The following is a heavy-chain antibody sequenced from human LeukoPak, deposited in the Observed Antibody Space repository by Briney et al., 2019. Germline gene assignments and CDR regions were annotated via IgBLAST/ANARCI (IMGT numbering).Heavy chain of an antibody. CDR3: ARDQGSLTRSWYTGY. V-gene: IGHV1-2*06. CDR1: GYTFTGDH. D-gene: IGHD6-13*01. CDR2: INPYSGDT. Sequence: ASVKVSFQGFGYTFTGDHIHSVRQAPGQGLELLGRINPYSGDTNFAQKFQGRVTMTRDTSITTAYMDLSSLTPDDTAVYFCARDQGSLTRSWYTGYWGQGTQVTVSS. J-gene: IGHJ4*02.